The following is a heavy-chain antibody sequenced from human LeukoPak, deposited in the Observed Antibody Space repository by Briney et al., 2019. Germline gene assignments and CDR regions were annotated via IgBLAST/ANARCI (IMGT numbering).Heavy chain of an antibody. V-gene: IGHV3-21*01. J-gene: IGHJ4*02. CDR1: GFTFSSYS. Sequence: MTGGSLRLSCAASGFTFSSYSMNWVRQAPGKGLEWVSSISSSSSYIYYADSVKGRSTISRDNAKNSLYLQMNSLRAEDTAVYYCASGYSSGWYVGYWGQGTLVTVSS. D-gene: IGHD6-19*01. CDR2: ISSSSSYI. CDR3: ASGYSSGWYVGY.